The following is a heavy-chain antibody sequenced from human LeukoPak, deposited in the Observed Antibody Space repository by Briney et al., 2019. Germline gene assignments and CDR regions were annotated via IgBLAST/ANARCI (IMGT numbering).Heavy chain of an antibody. CDR3: ARGRKQLVLPYNWFDP. CDR2: INHSGSA. D-gene: IGHD6-13*01. V-gene: IGHV4-34*01. J-gene: IGHJ5*02. CDR1: GFTFSSYA. Sequence: GSLRLSCAASGFTFSSYAMTWVRQPPGKGLEWIGEINHSGSANYNPSLKSRVTISVDTSKNQFSLKLSSVTAADTAVYYCARGRKQLVLPYNWFDPWGQGTLVTVSS.